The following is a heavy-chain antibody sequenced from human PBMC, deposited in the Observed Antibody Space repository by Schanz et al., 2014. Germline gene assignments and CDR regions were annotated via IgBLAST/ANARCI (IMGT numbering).Heavy chain of an antibody. J-gene: IGHJ4*02. CDR1: GFTFSTYA. CDR3: SKDKQGSRSDDF. V-gene: IGHV3-23*04. D-gene: IGHD2-15*01. CDR2: ITTGGNT. Sequence: VQLVDSGGGLVKPGGSLRLSCAASGFTFSTYAMSWARQTPGKGLEWVSSITTGGNTYYRDSVKGRFIVSRDNSKNTLYLEMNRLRVDDTAVYYCSKDKQGSRSDDFWGQGTLVTVSS.